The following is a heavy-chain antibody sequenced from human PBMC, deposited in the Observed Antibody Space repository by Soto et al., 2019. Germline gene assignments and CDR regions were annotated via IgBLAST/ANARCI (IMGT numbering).Heavy chain of an antibody. D-gene: IGHD2-15*01. CDR2: ISAYNGTT. J-gene: IGHJ5*02. V-gene: IGHV1-18*01. CDR3: ARAAMGRSWFDP. Sequence: ASVKVSCKASGYTFTSYGISWVRQAPGQGLEWMGWISAYNGTTNYAQKLQGRVTMTTDTSTSTAYMELRSLRSDDTAVYYCARAAMGRSWFDPWGQGTLVTVSS. CDR1: GYTFTSYG.